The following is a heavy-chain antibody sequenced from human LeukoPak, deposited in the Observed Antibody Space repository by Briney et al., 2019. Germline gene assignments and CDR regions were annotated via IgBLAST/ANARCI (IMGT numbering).Heavy chain of an antibody. CDR3: VKESPYGTPRFYYFDD. CDR1: GFTFSSYW. D-gene: IGHD3-3*01. V-gene: IGHV3-74*01. J-gene: IGHJ4*02. Sequence: GGSLRLSCAASGFTFSSYWMHWVRQAPGKGLVWVSRINSDGSSTSYADSVKGRSTISRDNSKNTLYLQMNSLRAEDTALYYCVKESPYGTPRFYYFDDWGQGTLVTVSS. CDR2: INSDGSST.